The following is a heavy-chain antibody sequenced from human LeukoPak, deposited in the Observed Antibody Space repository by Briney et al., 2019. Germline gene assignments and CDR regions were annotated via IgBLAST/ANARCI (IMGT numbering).Heavy chain of an antibody. CDR2: IYYSGST. D-gene: IGHD3-10*01. V-gene: IGHV4-39*07. CDR3: ARDGSGSYYPTNWFDP. J-gene: IGHJ5*02. CDR1: GFTFSSYS. Sequence: GSLRLSCAASGFTFSSYSMNWIRQPPGKGLEWIGSIYYSGSTYYNPSLKSRVTISVDTSKNQFSLKLSSVTAADTAVYYCARDGSGSYYPTNWFDPWGQGTLVTVSS.